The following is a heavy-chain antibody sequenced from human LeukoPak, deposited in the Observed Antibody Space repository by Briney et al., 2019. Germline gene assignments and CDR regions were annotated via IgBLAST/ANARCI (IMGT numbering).Heavy chain of an antibody. Sequence: PGGSLRLSCAASGFTFSTYGMHWVRQAPGKGLEWVAGITHDGSNKYYAVPEKGRFTISRDNSENTLYLHMDSLRVEDTAVYYCALGFCGGASCYTGYWGQGTLVTVSS. CDR3: ALGFCGGASCYTGY. CDR1: GFTFSTYG. V-gene: IGHV3-33*05. CDR2: ITHDGSNK. D-gene: IGHD2-2*02. J-gene: IGHJ4*02.